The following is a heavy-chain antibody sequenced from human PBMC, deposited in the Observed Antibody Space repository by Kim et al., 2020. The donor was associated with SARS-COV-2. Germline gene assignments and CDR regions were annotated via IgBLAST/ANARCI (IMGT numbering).Heavy chain of an antibody. Sequence: GSLQGRFTISRDNAKNTMYLQLNSLRSEDTAVYYCARDRGLTVAGTSFDYWGQGSLVTVSS. V-gene: IGHV3-74*01. CDR3: ARDRGLTVAGTSFDY. J-gene: IGHJ4*02. D-gene: IGHD6-19*01.